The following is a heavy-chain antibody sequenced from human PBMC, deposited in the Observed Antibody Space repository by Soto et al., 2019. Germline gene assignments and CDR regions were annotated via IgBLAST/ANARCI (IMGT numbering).Heavy chain of an antibody. CDR1: GGTFSSYP. D-gene: IGHD1-26*01. CDR2: IIPFFGTS. CDR3: ARVGHSTNYGMAV. J-gene: IGHJ6*02. Sequence: QVQLVQSGAEVKKPGSSVKVSCEASGGTFSSYPINWVRQAPGQGLEWMGGIIPFFGTSNYAQKFQGRCTITADDSTRAAYRELRSLRSADTAVYYCARVGHSTNYGMAVWGQGTTVTVSS. V-gene: IGHV1-69*01.